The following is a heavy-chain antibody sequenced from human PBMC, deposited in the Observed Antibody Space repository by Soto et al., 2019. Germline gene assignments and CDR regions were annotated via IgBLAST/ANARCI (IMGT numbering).Heavy chain of an antibody. CDR3: AKDAPGSGWLSDY. D-gene: IGHD3-22*01. CDR2: IGGSGGGA. J-gene: IGHJ4*02. CDR1: GFTFSIYA. V-gene: IGHV3-23*01. Sequence: PGGSLRLSCAASGFTFSIYAMSWVRQAPGKGLEWVSTIGGSGGGASYADIARGRFTISRDNSQNTLYLQMNSLRAEDTAVYYCAKDAPGSGWLSDYWGQGTLVTVSS.